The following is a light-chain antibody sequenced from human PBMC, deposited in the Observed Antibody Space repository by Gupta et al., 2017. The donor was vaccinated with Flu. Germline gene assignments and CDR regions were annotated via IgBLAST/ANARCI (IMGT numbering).Light chain of an antibody. V-gene: IGLV3-21*02. J-gene: IGLJ2*01. Sequence: SSALIQPPSTSVAPGPYARISCGGNNIGGKSVHWYQQMPGQAPLLVVYDDSDRPSGIPDRFSGSNSDNTATLTISRVEAGDEADYYCQVWDRSSDRVIFGGGTKLTVL. CDR1: NIGGKS. CDR2: DDS. CDR3: QVWDRSSDRVI.